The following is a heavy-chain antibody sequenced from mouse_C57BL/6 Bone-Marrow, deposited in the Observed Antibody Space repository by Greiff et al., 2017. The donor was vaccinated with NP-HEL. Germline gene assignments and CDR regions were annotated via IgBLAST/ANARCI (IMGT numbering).Heavy chain of an antibody. CDR1: GYAFSSSW. CDR3: AGYYGSSSHWYFDV. J-gene: IGHJ1*03. V-gene: IGHV1-82*01. CDR2: IYPGDGDT. Sequence: VQLQQSGPELVKPGASVKISCKASGYAFSSSWMNWVKQRPGKGLEWIGRIYPGDGDTNYNGKFKGKATLTADKSSSTAYMQLSSLTSEDSAVYFCAGYYGSSSHWYFDVWGTGTTVTVSS. D-gene: IGHD1-1*01.